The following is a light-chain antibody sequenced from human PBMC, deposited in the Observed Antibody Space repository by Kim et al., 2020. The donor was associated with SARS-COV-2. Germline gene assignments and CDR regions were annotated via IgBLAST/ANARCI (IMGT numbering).Light chain of an antibody. V-gene: IGKV1-5*03. CDR1: QSISSW. J-gene: IGKJ5*01. CDR2: KAS. CDR3: QQYNSYPIT. Sequence: ASVGDRVTITCRASQSISSWLAWYQQRPGKAPKLLIYKASSLESGVPSRFSGSGSGTEFTLTISSLQPDDFATYYCQQYNSYPITFGQGTRLEIK.